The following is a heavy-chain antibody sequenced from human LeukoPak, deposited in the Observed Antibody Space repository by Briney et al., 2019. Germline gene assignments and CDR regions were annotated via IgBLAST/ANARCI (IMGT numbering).Heavy chain of an antibody. Sequence: SETLSLTCTVSGGSISSSSYYWGWIRQPPGKGLEWIGSIYYSGSTYYNPSLKSRVTISVDTFKNQFSLKLSSVTAADTAVYYCARLTGYSSESWFDPWGQGTLVTVSS. CDR3: ARLTGYSSESWFDP. CDR1: GGSISSSSYY. CDR2: IYYSGST. V-gene: IGHV4-39*07. D-gene: IGHD3-9*01. J-gene: IGHJ5*02.